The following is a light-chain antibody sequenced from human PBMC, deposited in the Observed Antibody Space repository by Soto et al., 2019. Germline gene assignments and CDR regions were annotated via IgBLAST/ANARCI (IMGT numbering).Light chain of an antibody. CDR3: SSYRSSDTLEV. CDR1: SEDIGAYDY. V-gene: IGLV2-14*01. J-gene: IGLJ1*01. CDR2: AVN. Sequence: QSALTQPASVSASPGQSIFISCTGTSEDIGAYDYVSWYQQHPGKAPKLILYAVNDRPSGVSSRFSGSKSGNTASLTISGVQPDDEADYYCSSYRSSDTLEVFGTGTKVIVL.